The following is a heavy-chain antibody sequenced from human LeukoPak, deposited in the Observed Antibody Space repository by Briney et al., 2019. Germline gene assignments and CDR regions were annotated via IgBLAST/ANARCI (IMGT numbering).Heavy chain of an antibody. CDR3: ARVLWPIAARPHGFSFDFDY. V-gene: IGHV1-46*01. D-gene: IGHD6-6*01. CDR2: INPSGGST. CDR1: GYTFTSYY. J-gene: IGHJ4*02. Sequence: ASVKVSCKASGYTFTSYYMHWVRQAPGQGLEWMGIINPSGGSTSYAQKFQGRVTMTRDTSTSTVYMELSSLRSEDTAVYYCARVLWPIAARPHGFSFDFDYWGQGTLVTVSS.